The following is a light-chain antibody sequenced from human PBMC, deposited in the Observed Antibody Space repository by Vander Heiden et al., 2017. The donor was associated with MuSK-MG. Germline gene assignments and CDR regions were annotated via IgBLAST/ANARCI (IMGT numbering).Light chain of an antibody. CDR3: QQYSNWPPYT. CDR1: QSVSTN. V-gene: IGKV3-15*01. J-gene: IGKJ2*01. CDR2: GAS. Sequence: EIVMTQSPATLSVSPGERATIACRASQSVSTNLAWYQQKPGQAPRLLIYGASTRAIDIPARFSGSGSGTKFTLSISSLQSEDFAVYYCQQYSNWPPYTFGQGTKLEIK.